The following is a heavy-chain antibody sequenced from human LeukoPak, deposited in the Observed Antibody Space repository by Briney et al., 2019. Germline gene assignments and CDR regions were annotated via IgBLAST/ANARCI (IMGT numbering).Heavy chain of an antibody. J-gene: IGHJ4*02. V-gene: IGHV4-4*07. CDR2: IYTSGST. CDR1: GGSISSYY. Sequence: KPSETLSLTCTVSGGSISSYYWSWIRQPAGKGLEWIGRIYTSGSTNYNPSLKSRVTMSVDTSKNQFSLKLNSVTAADTAMYYCSRSLGLQAPIDYWGQGTLVTVSS. CDR3: SRSLGLQAPIDY. D-gene: IGHD4-11*01.